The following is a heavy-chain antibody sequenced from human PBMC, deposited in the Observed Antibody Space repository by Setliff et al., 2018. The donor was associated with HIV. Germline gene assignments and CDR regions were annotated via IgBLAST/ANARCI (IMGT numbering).Heavy chain of an antibody. CDR2: IYYSGST. CDR1: GGSISSYY. J-gene: IGHJ5*02. D-gene: IGHD1-26*01. Sequence: PSETLSLTCTVSGGSISSYYWSWIRQPPGKGLEWIGYIYYSGSTNYNPSLKSRVTISVDTSKNQFSLKLSSVTAADTAVYYCARVGLTGWFDPWGQGTLVTVSS. CDR3: ARVGLTGWFDP. V-gene: IGHV4-59*01.